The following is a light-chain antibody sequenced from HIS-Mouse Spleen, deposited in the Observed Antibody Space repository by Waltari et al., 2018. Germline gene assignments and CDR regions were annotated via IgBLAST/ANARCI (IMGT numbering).Light chain of an antibody. V-gene: IGLV3-10*01. CDR2: EDS. Sequence: SYELTQPPSVSVSPGQTARITCSGDALPKKYAYWYQQKSGQAPVLVRYEDSKRPSGIHERFSGSSSGTMATLTISGAQVEDEADYYCYSTDSSGNHRVFGGGTKLTVL. CDR3: YSTDSSGNHRV. CDR1: ALPKKY. J-gene: IGLJ2*01.